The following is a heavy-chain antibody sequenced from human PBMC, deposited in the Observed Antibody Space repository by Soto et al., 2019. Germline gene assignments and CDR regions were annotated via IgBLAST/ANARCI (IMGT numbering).Heavy chain of an antibody. Sequence: EVQLVESGGGLVQPGGSLRLSCAASGFAFSNNWMHWVRQAPGKGLEWVSRIKSDGSSTNYEDSVKGRFTISRDHAKNTLYLQMSGLGADDTAIYYCASYYDYDYRDVWGKGTTVTVSS. J-gene: IGHJ6*03. V-gene: IGHV3-74*01. CDR1: GFAFSNNW. CDR3: ASYYDYDYRDV. CDR2: IKSDGSST.